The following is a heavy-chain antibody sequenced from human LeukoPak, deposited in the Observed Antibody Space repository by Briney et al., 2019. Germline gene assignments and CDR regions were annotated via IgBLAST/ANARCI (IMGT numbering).Heavy chain of an antibody. Sequence: GGSLRLSCAASGFNFDEYGMTWVRQAPGKGLEWVSGINWNGGDTDYADSVKGRFTISRDNAKNSLYLQMNSLRAEDTALYYCAKSSGSVRHFYYYYMDVWGKGTTVTVSS. CDR3: AKSSGSVRHFYYYYMDV. CDR1: GFNFDEYG. V-gene: IGHV3-20*04. D-gene: IGHD1-26*01. J-gene: IGHJ6*03. CDR2: INWNGGDT.